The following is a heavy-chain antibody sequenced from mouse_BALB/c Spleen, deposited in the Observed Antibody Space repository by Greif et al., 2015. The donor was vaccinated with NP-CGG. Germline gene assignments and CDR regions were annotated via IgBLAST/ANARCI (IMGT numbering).Heavy chain of an antibody. V-gene: IGHV14-3*02. Sequence: VHVKQSGAELVKPGASVKLSCTASGFNIKDTYMHWAKQRPEQGLEWIGRIDPANGNTKYDPKFQGKATITADTSSNTAYLQLSSLTSEDTAVYYCARSGYYGSSYWYFDVWGAGTTVTVSS. CDR3: ARSGYYGSSYWYFDV. CDR2: IDPANGNT. CDR1: GFNIKDTY. D-gene: IGHD1-1*01. J-gene: IGHJ1*01.